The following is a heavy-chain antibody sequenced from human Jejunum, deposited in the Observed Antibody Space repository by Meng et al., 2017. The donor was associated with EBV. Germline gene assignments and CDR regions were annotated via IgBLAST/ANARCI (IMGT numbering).Heavy chain of an antibody. CDR2: IYWDDDK. CDR3: AHRLRSGSPWAWGYFDY. J-gene: IGHJ4*02. V-gene: IGHV2-5*02. CDR1: GFSLSTSGVG. Sequence: QITLKESGPTLVKPTQTLTLTCTFSGFSLSTSGVGVGWIRQPPGEALEWLAVIYWDDDKRYSPYLKNRLTITKDTSKNQVVLTMTNMDPVDTATYYCAHRLRSGSPWAWGYFDYWGQGTLVTVSS. D-gene: IGHD3-10*01.